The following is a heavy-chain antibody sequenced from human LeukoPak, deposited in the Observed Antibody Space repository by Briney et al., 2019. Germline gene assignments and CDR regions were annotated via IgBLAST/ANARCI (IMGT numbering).Heavy chain of an antibody. V-gene: IGHV4-59*08. J-gene: IGHJ4*02. Sequence: SETLSLTCTVSGGSISSYYWSWIRQPPGKGLEWIGYIYYSGSTNYNHSLKSRVTISVDTSKNQFSLKLSSVTAADTAVYYCARKFSVTTGYDYWGQGTLVTVSS. D-gene: IGHD4-17*01. CDR2: IYYSGST. CDR1: GGSISSYY. CDR3: ARKFSVTTGYDY.